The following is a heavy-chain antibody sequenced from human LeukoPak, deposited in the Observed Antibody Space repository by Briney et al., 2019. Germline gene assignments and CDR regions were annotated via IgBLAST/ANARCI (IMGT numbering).Heavy chain of an antibody. CDR3: ARVAYYDFWSGYYSEWNWFDP. J-gene: IGHJ5*02. CDR1: GGSISSYY. V-gene: IGHV4-59*01. D-gene: IGHD3-3*01. Sequence: PSETLSLTCTVSGGSISSYYWSWIRQPPGKGLEWIGYIYYSGSTNYNPSLTSRVTISVDTSKNQFSLKLSSVTAADTAVYYCARVAYYDFWSGYYSEWNWFDPWGQGTLVTVSS. CDR2: IYYSGST.